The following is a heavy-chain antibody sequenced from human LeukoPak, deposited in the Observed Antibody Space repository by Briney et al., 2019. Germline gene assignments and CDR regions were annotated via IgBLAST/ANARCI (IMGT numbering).Heavy chain of an antibody. D-gene: IGHD4-17*01. CDR2: IYTSGST. V-gene: IGHV4-4*07. CDR3: ARAENGRYYYYYMDV. J-gene: IGHJ6*03. Sequence: SETLSLTCTVSGGSISSYYRSWIRQPAGKGLEWIGRIYTSGSTNYNPSLKSRVTISVDTSKNQFSLKLSSVTAADTAVYYCARAENGRYYYYYMDVWGKGTTVTVSS. CDR1: GGSISSYY.